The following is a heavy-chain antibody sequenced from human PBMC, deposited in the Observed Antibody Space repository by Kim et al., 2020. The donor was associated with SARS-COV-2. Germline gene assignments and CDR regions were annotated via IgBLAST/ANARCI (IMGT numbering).Heavy chain of an antibody. Sequence: AGDTYYPGSVKGRFTISRENAKNSLDLQMNSLRAGDTAVYYCARGLYGDYWGQGTLVTVSS. CDR2: AGDT. CDR3: ARGLYGDY. V-gene: IGHV3-13*01. D-gene: IGHD3-16*01. J-gene: IGHJ4*02.